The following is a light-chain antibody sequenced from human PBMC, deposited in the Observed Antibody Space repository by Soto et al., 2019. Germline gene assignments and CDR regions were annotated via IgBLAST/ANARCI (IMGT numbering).Light chain of an antibody. Sequence: QSVMTQPPSASGSPGQPVTISCTGTSSDVGGYNYVSWYQQHPGKAPKLMIYEVSKRPSGVPDRFSGSKSGNTASLTVSGLQAEEEADYYCSSYAGSNRDVFGTGTKVTVL. CDR3: SSYAGSNRDV. J-gene: IGLJ1*01. CDR1: SSDVGGYNY. CDR2: EVS. V-gene: IGLV2-8*01.